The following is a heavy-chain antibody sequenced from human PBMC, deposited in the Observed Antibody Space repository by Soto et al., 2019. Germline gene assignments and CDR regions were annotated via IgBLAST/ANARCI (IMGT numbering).Heavy chain of an antibody. CDR3: ARAGTMVRGVDAFDI. D-gene: IGHD3-10*01. V-gene: IGHV4-31*03. CDR1: GGSISSGGYY. CDR2: IYYSGST. Sequence: SETLSLTCTVSGGSISSGGYYWSWIRQHPGKGLEWIGYIYYSGSTYYNPSLKSRVTISVDTSKNQFSLKLSSVTAADTAVYYCARAGTMVRGVDAFDIWGQGTMVTGSS. J-gene: IGHJ3*02.